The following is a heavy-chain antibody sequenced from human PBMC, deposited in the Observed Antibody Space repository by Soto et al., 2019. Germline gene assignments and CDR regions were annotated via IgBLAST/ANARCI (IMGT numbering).Heavy chain of an antibody. CDR3: ARERKFDFWRKGLDV. V-gene: IGHV1-8*01. Sequence: ASVKVSCKASGYTFTTYDINWVRQAPGQGLEWLGWMDPNSGSTGYAQNFQGRITMTRNISRNTAHMELSSLQSEGTAVYYCARERKFDFWRKGLDVWGQGTTVTVSS. J-gene: IGHJ6*02. CDR2: MDPNSGST. D-gene: IGHD3-3*01. CDR1: GYTFTTYD.